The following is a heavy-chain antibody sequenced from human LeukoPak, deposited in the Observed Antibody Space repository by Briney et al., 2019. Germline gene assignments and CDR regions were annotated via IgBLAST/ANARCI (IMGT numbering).Heavy chain of an antibody. CDR1: GGSMRSDY. Sequence: PSETLSLTCTVSGGSMRSDYWTWIRQPAGKGLEWIGRIYTSGTTNYNPSLKSRVTMSVDTSKNQFSLKVTSVTAADTAVYYCARNTAGSFDYWGQGTLVTVSS. V-gene: IGHV4-4*07. J-gene: IGHJ4*02. D-gene: IGHD2-8*02. CDR2: IYTSGTT. CDR3: ARNTAGSFDY.